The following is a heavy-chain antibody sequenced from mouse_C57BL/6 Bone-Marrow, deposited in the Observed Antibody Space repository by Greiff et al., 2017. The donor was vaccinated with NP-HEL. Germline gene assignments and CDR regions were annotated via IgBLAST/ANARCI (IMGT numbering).Heavy chain of an antibody. D-gene: IGHD2-14*01. CDR3: GKARRGRDWYFDV. Sequence: EVQLLESGGGLVQPKGSLKLSCAASGFTFNTYAMHWVRQAPGQGLEWVARIRSKSSNYANYYAVSVKDRFTISRDDSQSMLYLQMSNLKTEDTAMYYCGKARRGRDWYFDVWGTGTTVTVSS. CDR2: IRSKSSNYAN. J-gene: IGHJ1*03. V-gene: IGHV10-3*01. CDR1: GFTFNTYA.